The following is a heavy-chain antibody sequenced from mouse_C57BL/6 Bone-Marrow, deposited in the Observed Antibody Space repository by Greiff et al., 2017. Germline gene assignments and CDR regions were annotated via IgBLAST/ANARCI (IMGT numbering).Heavy chain of an antibody. CDR2: IYPGDGDT. CDR1: GYAFSSSW. CDR3: ARLWPAGVCYYAMDY. V-gene: IGHV1-82*01. J-gene: IGHJ4*01. Sequence: VQLQQSGPELVKPGASVKISCKASGYAFSSSWMNWVKQRPGKGLEWIGRIYPGDGDTNYNGKFKGKATLTADKSSSTAYMQLSRLTSEDSAVYFCARLWPAGVCYYAMDYWGQGTSVTVSS. D-gene: IGHD1-1*02.